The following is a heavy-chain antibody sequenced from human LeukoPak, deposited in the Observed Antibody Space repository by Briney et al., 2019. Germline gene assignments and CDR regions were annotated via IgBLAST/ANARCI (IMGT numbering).Heavy chain of an antibody. J-gene: IGHJ3*02. CDR1: GGSISSGTYY. Sequence: SETLSLTCTVSGGSISSGTYYWGWIRQPAGKGLEWIGRIYSSGSTNYNPSLKSRVTMSVDTSRNQFSLNLTSVTAADTAIYYCARDLLHRGYAFDIWGQGTMVTVSS. CDR2: IYSSGST. CDR3: ARDLLHRGYAFDI. V-gene: IGHV4-61*02. D-gene: IGHD5-12*01.